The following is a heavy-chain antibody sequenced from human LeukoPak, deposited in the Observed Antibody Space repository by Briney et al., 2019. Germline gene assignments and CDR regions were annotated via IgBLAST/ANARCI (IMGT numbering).Heavy chain of an antibody. V-gene: IGHV3-66*02. J-gene: IGHJ4*02. D-gene: IGHD7-27*01. Sequence: GGSLRLSCAASGFTVSSNYMSWVRQAPGKGLEWVSVIYSGGSTYYADSVKGRFTISRDNSKNTLYLQMNSLRAEDTAVSYCARDGGSLSLTGDDYFHYWGQGTLVTVSS. CDR3: ARDGGSLSLTGDDYFHY. CDR2: IYSGGST. CDR1: GFTVSSNY.